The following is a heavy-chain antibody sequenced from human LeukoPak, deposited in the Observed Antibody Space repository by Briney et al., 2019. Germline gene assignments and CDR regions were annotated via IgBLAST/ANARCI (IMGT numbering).Heavy chain of an antibody. V-gene: IGHV4-34*01. CDR3: ASGYYYDSSGYYALFDY. Sequence: SETLSLTCAVYGGSFSGYYWSWVRQPPGKGLEWSGEINDRGSSNYNPSLKRRVSISVDTSKKQFSLKLSSVTAADTAVYYCASGYYYDSSGYYALFDYWGQGTLVTVSS. J-gene: IGHJ4*02. CDR1: GGSFSGYY. D-gene: IGHD3-22*01. CDR2: INDRGSS.